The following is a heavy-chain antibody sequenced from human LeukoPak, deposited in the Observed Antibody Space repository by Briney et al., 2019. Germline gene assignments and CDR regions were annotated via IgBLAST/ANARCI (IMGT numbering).Heavy chain of an antibody. D-gene: IGHD4-17*01. CDR3: ERGVTSDC. V-gene: IGHV3-7*04. CDR2: IKPDGSAQ. J-gene: IGHJ4*02. CDR1: GFTFSDYW. Sequence: PGGSLRLSCAASGFTFSDYWMSWDRQAPEQGPEWVANIKPDGSAQYYVDSVKGRFTISRDNAKNSLYLQMNSLRAEDTALYYCERGVTSDCWGQGTLVTVSS.